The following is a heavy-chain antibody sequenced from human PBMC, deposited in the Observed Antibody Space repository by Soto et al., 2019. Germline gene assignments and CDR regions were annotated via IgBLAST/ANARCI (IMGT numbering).Heavy chain of an antibody. J-gene: IGHJ6*02. D-gene: IGHD2-2*01. CDR1: GFTFSSYS. V-gene: IGHV3-21*01. Sequence: KTGGSPRLSCAASGFTFSSYSMNWVRQAPGKGLEWVSSISSSSSYIYYADSVKGRFTISRDNAKNSLYLQMNSLRAEDTAVYYCASLGEVPAEDYYYYGMDVWGQGTTVTVSS. CDR3: ASLGEVPAEDYYYYGMDV. CDR2: ISSSSSYI.